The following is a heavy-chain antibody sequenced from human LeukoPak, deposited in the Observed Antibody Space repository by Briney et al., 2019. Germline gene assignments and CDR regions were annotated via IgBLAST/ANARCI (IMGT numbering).Heavy chain of an antibody. J-gene: IGHJ4*02. CDR1: GYSFTNQW. Sequence: GESLKISCKASGYSFTNQWIGWVRQMPGKGLEWMGIIYPGDSDTRYSPSFQGQVTISADKSISTAYLQWSSLKASDTAMYYCARPENFDGLQTDYWGQGTLVTVSS. CDR2: IYPGDSDT. CDR3: ARPENFDGLQTDY. D-gene: IGHD2-8*01. V-gene: IGHV5-51*01.